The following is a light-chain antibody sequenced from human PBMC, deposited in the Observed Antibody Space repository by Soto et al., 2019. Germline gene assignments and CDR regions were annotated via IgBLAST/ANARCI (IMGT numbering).Light chain of an antibody. V-gene: IGLV2-23*01. Sequence: QSALTQPASVSGSPGQSITISCTGTNSDVGSYNLVSWYQQHPGKAPKLLIYEGSKRPSGVSNRFSGSKSGTTASQTISGLQAEDEADYYCCSYAGSSTWVFGGGTKLTVL. J-gene: IGLJ3*02. CDR2: EGS. CDR3: CSYAGSSTWV. CDR1: NSDVGSYNL.